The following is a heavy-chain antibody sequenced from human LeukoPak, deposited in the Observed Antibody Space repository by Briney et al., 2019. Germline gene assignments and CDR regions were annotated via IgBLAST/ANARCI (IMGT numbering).Heavy chain of an antibody. Sequence: SETLSLTCTVSGGSISSYYWSWIRQPPGKGLEWIGYIYYSGSTNYNPSLKSRVTISVDTSKNQFSLKLSSVTAADTAVYYCARRGYDSSGYYYAYWGQGTLVTVSS. CDR1: GGSISSYY. D-gene: IGHD3-22*01. CDR3: ARRGYDSSGYYYAY. CDR2: IYYSGST. V-gene: IGHV4-59*08. J-gene: IGHJ4*02.